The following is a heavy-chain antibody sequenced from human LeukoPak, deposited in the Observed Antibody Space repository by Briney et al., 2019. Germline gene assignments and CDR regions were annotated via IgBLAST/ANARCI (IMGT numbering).Heavy chain of an antibody. J-gene: IGHJ4*02. D-gene: IGHD3-9*01. Sequence: SETLSLTCTVSGGSISSSSYHWGWIRQPPGKGLEWIGSIYYSGSTYYNPSLKSRVTISVDTSKNQFSLKLSSVTAADTAVYYCARLFDWLYFFDYWGQGTLVTVSS. CDR3: ARLFDWLYFFDY. V-gene: IGHV4-39*01. CDR1: GGSISSSSYH. CDR2: IYYSGST.